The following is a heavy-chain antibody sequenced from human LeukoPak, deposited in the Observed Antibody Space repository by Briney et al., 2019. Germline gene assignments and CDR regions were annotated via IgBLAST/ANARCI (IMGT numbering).Heavy chain of an antibody. V-gene: IGHV3-30*01. CDR2: ISYVEGDV. D-gene: IGHD1/OR15-1a*01. Sequence: GGSLSLSCAASGFPFNGYPMYWVRQAPGKGLEWVAFISYVEGDVLYADSVKGRFTISRDDSNNTLFLQMNSLRPEDTAIFYCARAGGAWSRTHYYYYMDVGGRGTTVTVSS. J-gene: IGHJ6*03. CDR1: GFPFNGYP. CDR3: ARAGGAWSRTHYYYYMDV.